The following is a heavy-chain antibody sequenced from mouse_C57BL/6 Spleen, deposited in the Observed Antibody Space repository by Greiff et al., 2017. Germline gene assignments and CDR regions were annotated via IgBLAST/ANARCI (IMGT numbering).Heavy chain of an antibody. CDR2: IDPSDSYT. Sequence: QVQLQQPGAELVMPGASVKLSCKASGYTFTSYWMHWVKQRPGQGLEWIGEIDPSDSYTNYNQKFKGKSTLTVDKSFSTAYMQLSSLTSEDSAVYYCARCPYYYGSSYWYFDVWGTGTTVTVSS. V-gene: IGHV1-69*01. CDR1: GYTFTSYW. CDR3: ARCPYYYGSSYWYFDV. D-gene: IGHD1-1*01. J-gene: IGHJ1*03.